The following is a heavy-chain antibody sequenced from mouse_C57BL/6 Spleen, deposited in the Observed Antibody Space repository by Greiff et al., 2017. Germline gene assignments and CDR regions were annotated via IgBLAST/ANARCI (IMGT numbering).Heavy chain of an antibody. D-gene: IGHD1-1*01. Sequence: QVQLQQPGTELVKPGASVKLSCKASGYTFTSYWMHWVQQRPGQGLEWIGNINPSNGGTNYNEKFKSQATLTVDKSSSTAYMQLSSLTSEDSAVYYCAITTVVASYYFDYWGQGTTLTVSS. CDR2: INPSNGGT. V-gene: IGHV1-53*01. CDR1: GYTFTSYW. J-gene: IGHJ2*01. CDR3: AITTVVASYYFDY.